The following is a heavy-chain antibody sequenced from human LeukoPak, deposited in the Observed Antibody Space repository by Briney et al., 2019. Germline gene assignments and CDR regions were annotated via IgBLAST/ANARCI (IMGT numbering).Heavy chain of an antibody. CDR1: GYSFTSYW. J-gene: IGHJ4*02. D-gene: IGHD4-23*01. CDR3: ARRVYGGGTLVQYFDY. CDR2: IYPGDSDT. Sequence: GESLKISCKGSGYSFTSYWIGWVRPMPGKGLEWMGIIYPGDSDTRYSPSFQGQVTISADKSISTAYLQWSSLKASDTAMYYCARRVYGGGTLVQYFDYWGQGTLVTVSS. V-gene: IGHV5-51*01.